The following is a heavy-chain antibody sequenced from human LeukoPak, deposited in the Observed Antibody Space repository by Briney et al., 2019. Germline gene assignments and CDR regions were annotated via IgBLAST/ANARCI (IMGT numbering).Heavy chain of an antibody. CDR1: GGSISSSSYY. D-gene: IGHD5-12*01. CDR2: INHSGST. Sequence: SETLSLTCTVSGGSISSSSYYWSWIRQPPGKGLEWIGEINHSGSTNYNPSLKSRVTISVDTSKNQFSLKLSSVTAADTAVYYCARGGNIVATIRGDGYRPWGQGTLVTVSS. J-gene: IGHJ5*02. V-gene: IGHV4-39*07. CDR3: ARGGNIVATIRGDGYRP.